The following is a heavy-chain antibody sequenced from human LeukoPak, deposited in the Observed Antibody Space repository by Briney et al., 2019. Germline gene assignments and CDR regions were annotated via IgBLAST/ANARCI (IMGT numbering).Heavy chain of an antibody. CDR1: GGSVSSGSYY. CDR2: INHSGST. D-gene: IGHD5-18*01. J-gene: IGHJ6*02. CDR3: ARALQLWSFYYYYYGMDV. Sequence: PSETLSLTCTVSGGSVSSGSYYWSWIRQPPGKGLEWIGEINHSGSTNYNPSLKSRVTISVDTSKNQFSLKLSSVTAADTAVYYCARALQLWSFYYYYYGMDVWGQGTTVTVSS. V-gene: IGHV4-39*07.